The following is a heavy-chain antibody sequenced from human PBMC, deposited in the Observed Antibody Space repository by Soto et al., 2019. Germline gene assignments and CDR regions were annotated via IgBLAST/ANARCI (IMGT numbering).Heavy chain of an antibody. Sequence: LRLSCAASGFTFSSYAMSWVRQAPGKGLEWVSAISGSGGSTYYADSVKGRFTISRDNSKNTLYLQMNSLRAEDTAVYYCARMGSSIAARIYGMDVWGQGTTVTVSS. CDR1: GFTFSSYA. CDR3: ARMGSSIAARIYGMDV. V-gene: IGHV3-23*01. D-gene: IGHD6-6*01. CDR2: ISGSGGST. J-gene: IGHJ6*02.